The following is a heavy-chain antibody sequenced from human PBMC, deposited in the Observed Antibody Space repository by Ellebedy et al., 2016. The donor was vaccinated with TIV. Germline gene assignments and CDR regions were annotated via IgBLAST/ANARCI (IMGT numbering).Heavy chain of an antibody. V-gene: IGHV4-59*01. D-gene: IGHD4-23*01. CDR3: ASAFNGGNLNFDY. CDR2: LYYSGST. Sequence: MPSETLSLTCNVSGGSLSRYYWSWIRQPPGKGLEWIAYLYYSGSTNYNPSLKSRFTLSVDTSKNQFSLSLSSVTAADTAVYYCASAFNGGNLNFDYWGQGTLVTVSS. CDR1: GGSLSRYY. J-gene: IGHJ4*02.